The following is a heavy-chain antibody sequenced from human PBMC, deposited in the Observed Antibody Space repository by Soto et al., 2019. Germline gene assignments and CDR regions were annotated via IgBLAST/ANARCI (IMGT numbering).Heavy chain of an antibody. CDR2: IGVSPEHT. Sequence: GGSLRLSCTASGFNFTFHAMSWVRQAPGKGLQWVSSIGVSPEHTYYLDSVKGRFTISRDSAKNTLYLQMNSLRAEDTAVYYCAKVAAARLLSDYWGQGTLVTVSS. V-gene: IGHV3-23*01. D-gene: IGHD6-6*01. CDR1: GFNFTFHA. CDR3: AKVAAARLLSDY. J-gene: IGHJ4*02.